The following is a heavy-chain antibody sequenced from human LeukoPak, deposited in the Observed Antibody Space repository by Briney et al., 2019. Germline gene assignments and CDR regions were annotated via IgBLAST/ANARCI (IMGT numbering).Heavy chain of an antibody. CDR3: AKARSGYDSDYFDY. CDR1: GFTFSNYG. D-gene: IGHD5-12*01. CDR2: ISSDVSNK. Sequence: GGSLRLSCAASGFTFSNYGMHWVRQAPGKGLEWVAFISSDVSNKDYTDSVKGRFTISRDNSKNTLYLQMNSLRAEDTAVYYCAKARSGYDSDYFDYWGQGTLVTVSS. J-gene: IGHJ4*02. V-gene: IGHV3-30*18.